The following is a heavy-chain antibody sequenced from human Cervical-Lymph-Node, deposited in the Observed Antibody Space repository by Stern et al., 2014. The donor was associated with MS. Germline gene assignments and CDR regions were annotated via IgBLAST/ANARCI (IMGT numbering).Heavy chain of an antibody. CDR1: GYRFNIYW. V-gene: IGHV5-51*01. CDR3: ARRGMDV. J-gene: IGHJ6*02. Sequence: EVQLVQSGAEVKKPGESLTISCKGFGYRFNIYWIAWVRQRPGKGLEWMGIIYPDDSDTGYSPSFQGQVPFSVDKSISTAYLQWSSLKPSDTATYFCARRGMDVWGQGTSVTVSS. CDR2: IYPDDSDT.